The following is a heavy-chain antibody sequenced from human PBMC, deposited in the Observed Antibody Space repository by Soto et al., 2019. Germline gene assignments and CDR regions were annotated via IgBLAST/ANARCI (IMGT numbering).Heavy chain of an antibody. CDR2: IYYSGST. D-gene: IGHD2-15*01. CDR3: ARHVGYYSQGEWFDP. CDR1: GGSISSYY. V-gene: IGHV4-59*08. J-gene: IGHJ5*02. Sequence: QVQLQESGPGLVKPSETLSLTCTVSGGSISSYYWSWIRQPPGKGLEWIGYIYYSGSTKYNPSLKSRVTISVATSKNQFSLKLSSVTAADTAVYYCARHVGYYSQGEWFDPWGQGTLVTVSS.